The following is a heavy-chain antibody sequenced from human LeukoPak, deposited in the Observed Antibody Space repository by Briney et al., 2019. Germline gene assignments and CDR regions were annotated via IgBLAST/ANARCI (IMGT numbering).Heavy chain of an antibody. V-gene: IGHV4-59*08. D-gene: IGHD2-21*01. CDR3: ARRGLPDALDI. J-gene: IGHJ3*02. CDR2: IYYNGSP. CDR1: GGSISNYY. Sequence: KASETLSLTCTVPGGSISNYYWSWIRQPPGKGLEWIGYIYYNGSPNQNPSLKSRVTIWVDTSKNQLSLKLRSVTAADTAVYYCARRGLPDALDIWGQGTMVTVSS.